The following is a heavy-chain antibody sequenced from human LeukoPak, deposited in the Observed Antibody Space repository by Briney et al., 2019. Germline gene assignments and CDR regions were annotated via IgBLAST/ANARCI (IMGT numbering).Heavy chain of an antibody. V-gene: IGHV3-21*04. CDR2: ISSSSSYI. Sequence: PGGSLRLSCAASGFTFSSYSMTWVRQAPGKGLEWVSSISSSSSYIYYADSVKGRFTISRDNAKNSLYLQMNSLRAEDTALYYCAKSSSWYKGFDYWGQGTLVTVSS. CDR1: GFTFSSYS. J-gene: IGHJ4*02. D-gene: IGHD6-13*01. CDR3: AKSSSWYKGFDY.